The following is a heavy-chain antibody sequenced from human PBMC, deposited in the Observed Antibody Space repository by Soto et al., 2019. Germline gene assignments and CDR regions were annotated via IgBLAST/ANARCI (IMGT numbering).Heavy chain of an antibody. CDR3: ASLSYGQLRYFDN. D-gene: IGHD3-16*02. CDR1: KFTFGDYW. Sequence: QSGGSLRLSCAVPKFTFGDYWMSWVRQAPGKGLEWVSNIKQDGSDRNYADSVKGRFTISRDYAGNSMYLQMNSLRAEDTAVYYCASLSYGQLRYFDNWGQGALVTVSS. CDR2: IKQDGSDR. J-gene: IGHJ4*02. V-gene: IGHV3-7*01.